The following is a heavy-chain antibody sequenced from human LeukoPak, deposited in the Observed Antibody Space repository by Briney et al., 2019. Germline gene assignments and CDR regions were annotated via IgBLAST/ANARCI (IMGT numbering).Heavy chain of an antibody. CDR3: ARDNLISSYYFDY. Sequence: GGSLRLSCAASGFTFSNYCMHWVRQAPGKGLEWVAVIWYDGSKKYYGDSVKGRFTISRDNSKNTLYLQMNSLRAEDTAMYYCARDNLISSYYFDYWGQGTLVTVSS. CDR2: IWYDGSKK. CDR1: GFTFSNYC. D-gene: IGHD6-13*01. J-gene: IGHJ4*02. V-gene: IGHV3-33*01.